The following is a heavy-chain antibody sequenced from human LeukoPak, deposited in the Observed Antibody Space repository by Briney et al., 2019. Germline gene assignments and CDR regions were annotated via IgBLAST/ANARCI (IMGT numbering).Heavy chain of an antibody. D-gene: IGHD3-10*01. J-gene: IGHJ4*02. Sequence: SETLSLTCTVSGGSISSYYWSWIRQPPGKGLEWIAYISDIGSINYNPSLKSRVTISLDTSKNQFSLKLSSVTAADTAVYYCARHAPYGWTYYFDYWGQGTLVTVSS. CDR2: ISDIGSI. CDR1: GGSISSYY. CDR3: ARHAPYGWTYYFDY. V-gene: IGHV4-59*08.